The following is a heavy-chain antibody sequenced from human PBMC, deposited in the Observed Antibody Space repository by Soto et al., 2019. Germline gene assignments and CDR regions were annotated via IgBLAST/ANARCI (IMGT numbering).Heavy chain of an antibody. D-gene: IGHD1-7*01. CDR3: ARRNWNYGAFDT. V-gene: IGHV3-23*01. CDR2: ISGSGSST. Sequence: TGGSLRLSCAASGFTFSSYAMSWVRQAPGKGLEWVSGISGSGSSTYYADSVKGRFTISRDNSKNTLYLQVNSLRADDTAVYYCARRNWNYGAFDTWGQGTMVTVSS. J-gene: IGHJ3*02. CDR1: GFTFSSYA.